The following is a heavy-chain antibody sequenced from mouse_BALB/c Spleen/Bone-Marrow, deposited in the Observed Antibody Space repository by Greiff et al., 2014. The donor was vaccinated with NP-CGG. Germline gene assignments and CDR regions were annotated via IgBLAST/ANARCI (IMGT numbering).Heavy chain of an antibody. CDR2: INHSNGYT. CDR1: GYTFTSYY. CDR3: TREGAY. J-gene: IGHJ3*01. V-gene: IGHV1S81*02. Sequence: VQLQQSGAELVKPGASVKLSCKASGYTFTSYYMYWVKQRPGQGLEWIGEINHSNGYTNFNEKFKSKATLTVDKSSSTAYMQLSSLTSEDSAVYYCTREGAYWGQGTLVTVPA.